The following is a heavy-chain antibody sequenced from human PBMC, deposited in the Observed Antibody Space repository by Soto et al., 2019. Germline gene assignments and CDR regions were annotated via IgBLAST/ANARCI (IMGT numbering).Heavy chain of an antibody. V-gene: IGHV3-30*04. J-gene: IGHJ4*02. CDR2: IGFDGIIK. Sequence: QVQLVESGGGVVQPGTSLRLSCAASGFTFSSYPFHWVRQAPGKGLEWVAVIGFDGIIKLYADSVKGRFTISRDDSKNTLYLQMNSLRAADTAVYYCSRDLFRGTPDYFDYWGQGTLVTVSS. D-gene: IGHD3-10*01. CDR1: GFTFSSYP. CDR3: SRDLFRGTPDYFDY.